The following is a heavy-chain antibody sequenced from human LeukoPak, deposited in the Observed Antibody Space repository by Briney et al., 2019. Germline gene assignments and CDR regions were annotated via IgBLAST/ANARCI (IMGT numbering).Heavy chain of an antibody. CDR3: ARDLAGPPQEAFDI. J-gene: IGHJ3*02. V-gene: IGHV3-7*01. CDR2: IKKEGSER. Sequence: GESLKISCAASGFSINNYWMNWVRQAPGKGLEWVASIKKEGSERYYVDSVKGRFTISRDNTKNSLYLQMNTLRAEDTAVYYCARDLAGPPQEAFDIWGQGTMVTVSS. CDR1: GFSINNYW.